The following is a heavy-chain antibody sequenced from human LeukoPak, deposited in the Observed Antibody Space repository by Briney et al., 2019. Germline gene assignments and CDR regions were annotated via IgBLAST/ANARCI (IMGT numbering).Heavy chain of an antibody. V-gene: IGHV4-34*01. J-gene: IGHJ4*02. CDR2: INHSGST. Sequence: PSETLSLTCAVYGGSFSGYYWSWIRQPPGKGLEWIGEINHSGSTNYNPSLKSRVTISVDTSKNQFSLKLSSVTAADTAVYYCARVLLVSDSSGYYHDTYYFDYWGQGTLVTVSS. CDR1: GGSFSGYY. D-gene: IGHD3-22*01. CDR3: ARVLLVSDSSGYYHDTYYFDY.